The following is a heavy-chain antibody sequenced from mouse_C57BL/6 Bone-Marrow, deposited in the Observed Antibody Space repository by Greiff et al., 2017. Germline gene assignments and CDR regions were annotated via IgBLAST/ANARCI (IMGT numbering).Heavy chain of an antibody. J-gene: IGHJ3*01. V-gene: IGHV1-80*01. CDR2: IYPGDGDT. D-gene: IGHD2-12*01. CDR1: GYAFSSYW. Sequence: QVQLQQSGAELVKPGASVKISCKASGYAFSSYWTNWVKQRPGKGLEWIGQIYPGDGDTNYNGKFKGKATLTADKSSSTAYMQLSSLTSEDSAVYFCARGGYSPWFAYWGQGTLVTVSA. CDR3: ARGGYSPWFAY.